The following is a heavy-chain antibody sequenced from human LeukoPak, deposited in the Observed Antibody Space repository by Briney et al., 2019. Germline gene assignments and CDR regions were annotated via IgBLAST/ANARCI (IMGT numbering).Heavy chain of an antibody. CDR2: ISYDGNDK. D-gene: IGHD4/OR15-4a*01. CDR1: GFTFSNYG. CDR3: AKDMVAFDAFDI. Sequence: PERSLRLSCVASGFTFSNYGIHWVRQVPGKGLEWVAVISYDGNDKHYVNSVKGRFTISRDNSKNTVYLQMNSLRTEDTAVYYCAKDMVAFDAFDIWGQGTMVTVSS. V-gene: IGHV3-30*18. J-gene: IGHJ3*02.